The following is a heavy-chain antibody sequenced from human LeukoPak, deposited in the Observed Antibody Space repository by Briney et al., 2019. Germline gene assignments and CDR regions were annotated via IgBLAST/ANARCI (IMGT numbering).Heavy chain of an antibody. J-gene: IGHJ4*02. D-gene: IGHD6-19*01. Sequence: GGSLRLSCAASGFTFSSYAMHWVRQAPGKGLEWVAVISYDGSNKYYADSVKGRSTISRDNSKNTLYLQMNSLRAEDTAVYYCARDKYSSGWADYWGQGTLVTVSS. CDR1: GFTFSSYA. V-gene: IGHV3-30*04. CDR3: ARDKYSSGWADY. CDR2: ISYDGSNK.